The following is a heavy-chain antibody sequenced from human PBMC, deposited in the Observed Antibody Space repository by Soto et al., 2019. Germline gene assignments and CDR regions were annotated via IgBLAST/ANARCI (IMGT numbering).Heavy chain of an antibody. J-gene: IGHJ4*02. Sequence: GGSLRLSCGVSGFTFSNYAMHWVRQVPGKGLEWVAIISYDGSNKYYADSVKGRFTISRDNSKNTLYLQMNSLRAEDTAVYYCARALFWSSYHFPFDYWGQGTLVTVS. CDR2: ISYDGSNK. CDR3: ARALFWSSYHFPFDY. CDR1: GFTFSNYA. D-gene: IGHD3-3*01. V-gene: IGHV3-30-3*01.